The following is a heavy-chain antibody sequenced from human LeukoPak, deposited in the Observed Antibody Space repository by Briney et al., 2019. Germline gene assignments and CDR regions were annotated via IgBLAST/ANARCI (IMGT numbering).Heavy chain of an antibody. CDR1: GFTFSNYG. CDR2: ITGSGDSP. Sequence: GGSLRLSCAASGFTFSNYGMSWVRQAPGKGLEWVSGITGSGDSPFYANSVKGRFTISRDNSKNTLYVQMNSLRPEDTAVYYCAKDRELLWIGDLSGEGFDYWGRGTLVTVSS. D-gene: IGHD3-10*01. V-gene: IGHV3-23*01. CDR3: AKDRELLWIGDLSGEGFDY. J-gene: IGHJ4*02.